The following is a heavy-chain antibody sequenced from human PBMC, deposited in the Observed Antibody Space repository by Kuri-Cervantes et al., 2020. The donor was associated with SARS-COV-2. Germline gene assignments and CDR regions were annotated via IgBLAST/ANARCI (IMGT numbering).Heavy chain of an antibody. V-gene: IGHV3-30*18. CDR2: ISYDGSNK. D-gene: IGHD6-13*01. J-gene: IGHJ6*02. CDR3: AKDLEQQLDSHYGMDV. Sequence: GGSLSLPCAVSRFTFSSYGMHWVRQAPGKGLEWVAVISYDGSNKYYADSVKGRFTISRDNSKNTLYLQMNSLRAEDTAVYYCAKDLEQQLDSHYGMDVWGQGSTVTVSS. CDR1: RFTFSSYG.